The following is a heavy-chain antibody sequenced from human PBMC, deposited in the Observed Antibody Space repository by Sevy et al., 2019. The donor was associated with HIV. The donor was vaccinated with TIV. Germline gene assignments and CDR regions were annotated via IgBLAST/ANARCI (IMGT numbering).Heavy chain of an antibody. Sequence: SETLSLTCTVSGGSISSSSYYWGWIRQPPGKGLEWIGSIYYSGSTYYNPSLKSRVTISVDTSKNQFSLKLSFVTAADTAVYYCAGYGGSWGSSNWFDPWGQGTLVTVSS. V-gene: IGHV4-39*01. CDR2: IYYSGST. D-gene: IGHD3-16*01. CDR3: AGYGGSWGSSNWFDP. J-gene: IGHJ5*02. CDR1: GGSISSSSYY.